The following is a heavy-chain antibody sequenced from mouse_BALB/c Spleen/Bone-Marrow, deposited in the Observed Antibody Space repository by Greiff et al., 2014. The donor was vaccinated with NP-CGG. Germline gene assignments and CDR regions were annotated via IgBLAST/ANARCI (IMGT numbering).Heavy chain of an antibody. D-gene: IGHD3-2*01. Sequence: QVQLQQSGAELVRPGTSVKVSCKASGYAFTNYLIEWIKQRPGQGLEWIGVSNPGSGGTNYNEKFKGKATLTADKSSSTAYMQLSSLTSDDSAFYFCARETVRGFAYWGQGTLVTVSA. J-gene: IGHJ3*01. CDR3: ARETVRGFAY. CDR2: SNPGSGGT. V-gene: IGHV1-54*01. CDR1: GYAFTNYL.